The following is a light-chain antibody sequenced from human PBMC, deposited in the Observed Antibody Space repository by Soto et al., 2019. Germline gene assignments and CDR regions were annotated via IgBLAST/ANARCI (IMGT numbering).Light chain of an antibody. CDR3: QHYNTWPWT. J-gene: IGKJ1*01. V-gene: IGKV3-15*01. Sequence: ESVFAQYSDTLSLSPGERATLSCRASHSVSSSLAWYQQKPGQAPRLLIAGASTRAAGIPARFSGSGSGTEFTLTISSLQSEDFAVYYCQHYNTWPWTFGQGTKVDIK. CDR2: GAS. CDR1: HSVSSS.